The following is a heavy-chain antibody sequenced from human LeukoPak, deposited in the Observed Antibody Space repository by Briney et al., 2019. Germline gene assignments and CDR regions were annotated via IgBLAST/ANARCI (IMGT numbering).Heavy chain of an antibody. J-gene: IGHJ4*02. V-gene: IGHV1-46*01. Sequence: GASVKVSCKASGYTFTSYYMHWVRQAPGQGLEWMGIINPSGGSTSYAQKFQGGVTMTRDTSTSTVYMELSSLRSEDTAVYYCATDLNRGEGGYWGQGTLVTVSS. CDR2: INPSGGST. D-gene: IGHD7-27*01. CDR1: GYTFTSYY. CDR3: ATDLNRGEGGY.